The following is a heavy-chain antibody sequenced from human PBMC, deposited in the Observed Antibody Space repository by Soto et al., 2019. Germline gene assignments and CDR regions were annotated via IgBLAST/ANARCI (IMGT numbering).Heavy chain of an antibody. Sequence: SETLSLTCAVSGGSISSSNWWSWVRQPPGKGLEWIGEIYHSGSTNYNPSLKSRVTISVDKSKNQFSLKLSSVTAADTAVYYCARFRATVTTRHFFDYWGQGTLVTVSS. CDR3: ARFRATVTTRHFFDY. CDR2: IYHSGST. J-gene: IGHJ4*02. CDR1: GGSISSSNW. V-gene: IGHV4-4*02. D-gene: IGHD4-4*01.